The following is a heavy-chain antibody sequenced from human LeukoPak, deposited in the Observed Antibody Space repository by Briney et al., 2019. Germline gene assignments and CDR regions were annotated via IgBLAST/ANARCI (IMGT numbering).Heavy chain of an antibody. V-gene: IGHV3-23*01. CDR1: GFSFSNCA. Sequence: GGSLRLSCAASGFSFSNCAMTWVRQAPGKGLEWVSSISGSGDSTYADSVRGRFTISRDISKNTLYLQMNGLRAEDTAVYYCTKATGGYYDSNGYPFDYWGQGTLVTVSS. J-gene: IGHJ4*02. CDR2: ISGSGDST. CDR3: TKATGGYYDSNGYPFDY. D-gene: IGHD3-22*01.